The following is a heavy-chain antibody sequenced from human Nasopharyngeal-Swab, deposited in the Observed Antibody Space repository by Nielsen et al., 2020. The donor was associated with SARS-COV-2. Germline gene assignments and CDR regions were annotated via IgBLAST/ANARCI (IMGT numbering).Heavy chain of an antibody. J-gene: IGHJ6*02. D-gene: IGHD3-9*01. CDR2: IRSKAYGGTT. Sequence: WIRQPPGKGLEWVGFIRSKAYGGTTEYAASVKGRFTISRGDSKSIAYLQMNSLKTEDTAVYYCTRDYFGYYDILTGYSTHYYYYYGMDVWGQGTTATVSS. CDR3: TRDYFGYYDILTGYSTHYYYYYGMDV. V-gene: IGHV3-49*02.